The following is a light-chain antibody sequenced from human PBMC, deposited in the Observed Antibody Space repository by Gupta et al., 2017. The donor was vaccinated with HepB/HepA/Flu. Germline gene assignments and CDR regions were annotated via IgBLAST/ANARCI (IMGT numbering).Light chain of an antibody. J-gene: IGLJ1*01. CDR2: DVY. CDR3: CTDAGTYIYV. V-gene: IGLV2-11*01. CDR1: SSDVGGYNY. Sequence: QSDLTQPRSVSGSPGQSVTISCTGTSSDVGGYNYVAWYQQDPGKVPKLMIYDVYKRHSVVPDRFSGSKSGNTASLTISGLQAEDDGDYYCCTDAGTYIYVFGSGTKVTVL.